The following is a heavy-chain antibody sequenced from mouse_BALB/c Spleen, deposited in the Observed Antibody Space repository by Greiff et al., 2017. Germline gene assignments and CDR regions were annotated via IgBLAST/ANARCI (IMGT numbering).Heavy chain of an antibody. CDR1: GFTFSSYT. J-gene: IGHJ3*01. CDR3: ARDGYYFAY. CDR2: ISSGGGNT. D-gene: IGHD2-3*01. V-gene: IGHV5-9*03. Sequence: EVQRVESGGGLVKPGGSLKLSCAASGFTFSSYTMSWVRQTPEKRLEWVATISSGGGNTYYPDSVKGRFTISRDNAKNNLYLQMSSLRSEDTALYYCARDGYYFAYWGQGTLVTVSA.